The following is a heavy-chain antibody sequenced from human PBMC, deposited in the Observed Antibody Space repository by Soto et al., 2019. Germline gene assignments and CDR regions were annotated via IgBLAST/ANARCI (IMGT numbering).Heavy chain of an antibody. D-gene: IGHD3-10*01. CDR3: AKVRAVRGVSYYMDV. J-gene: IGHJ6*03. CDR2: ISGSGGST. CDR1: GFTFSSYA. V-gene: IGHV3-23*01. Sequence: GGSLRLSCAASGFTFSSYAMSWVRQAPGKGLEWVSAISGSGGSTYYADSVKGRFTISRDNSKNTLYLQMNSLRAEDTAVYYCAKVRAVRGVSYYMDVWGKGTTVTVSS.